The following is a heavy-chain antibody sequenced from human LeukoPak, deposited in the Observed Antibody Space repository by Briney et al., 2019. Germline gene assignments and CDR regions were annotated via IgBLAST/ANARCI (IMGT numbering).Heavy chain of an antibody. J-gene: IGHJ4*02. Sequence: GGSLRLSCAASGFAFSSYAITWVRQTPAKGLEWVATITGSGTNTFYADSVRGRFAISRDNTKNTLSLHMSSLRAEDTAVYYCARVYSAFDFGYWGQGTLVTVSS. CDR2: ITGSGTNT. CDR3: ARVYSAFDFGY. D-gene: IGHD5-12*01. CDR1: GFAFSSYA. V-gene: IGHV3-23*01.